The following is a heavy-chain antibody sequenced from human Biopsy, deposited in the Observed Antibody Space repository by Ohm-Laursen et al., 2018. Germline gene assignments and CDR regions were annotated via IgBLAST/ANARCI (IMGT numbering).Heavy chain of an antibody. CDR3: AKGDDLWSGHSNWFDP. V-gene: IGHV4-38-2*02. J-gene: IGHJ5*02. Sequence: SDTLSLTCTVSGDSISTSTTYYWAWIRQSPGRGLEWIGSIHHSGNTYYNPSLKSRVTISVDASKDQFSLKVNSVTAADTAVYYCAKGDDLWSGHSNWFDPWGQGTLVTVSS. D-gene: IGHD3-3*01. CDR2: IHHSGNT. CDR1: GDSISTSTTYY.